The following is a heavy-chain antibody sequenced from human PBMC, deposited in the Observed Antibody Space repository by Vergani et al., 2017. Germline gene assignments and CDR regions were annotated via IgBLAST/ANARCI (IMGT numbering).Heavy chain of an antibody. J-gene: IGHJ5*02. V-gene: IGHV4-38-2*01. CDR2: IYHTGSA. D-gene: IGHD3-10*01. Sequence: QVQLLESGPGLLKPSETLSLTCPVSGYSITSGDYWGWIRQPPGRGMEWIGSIYHTGSAYYNPTLKSRVTVSVDTSMNQVSLKLNYVTAADTAVYYCVRTVALWLGETKDGGWFDRWGQGALVAVTS. CDR3: VRTVALWLGETKDGGWFDR. CDR1: GYSITSGDY.